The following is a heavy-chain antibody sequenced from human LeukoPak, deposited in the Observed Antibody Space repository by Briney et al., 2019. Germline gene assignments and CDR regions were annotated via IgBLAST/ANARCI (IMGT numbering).Heavy chain of an antibody. CDR2: ISYDGSNE. CDR3: ARGSRAIVSTKFARGRYMDV. CDR1: GFTFSSYA. J-gene: IGHJ6*03. D-gene: IGHD5/OR15-5a*01. V-gene: IGHV3-30*04. Sequence: GGSLRLSCAASGFTFSSYAMHWVRQAPGKGLEWVAFISYDGSNEYYADSVKGRFTISRDNSKNTLYLQMNSLRAEDTALYYCARGSRAIVSTKFARGRYMDVWGKGTTVTVSS.